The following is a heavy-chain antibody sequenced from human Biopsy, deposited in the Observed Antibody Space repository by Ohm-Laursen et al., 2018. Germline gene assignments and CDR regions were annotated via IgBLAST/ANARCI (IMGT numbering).Heavy chain of an antibody. J-gene: IGHJ4*02. Sequence: SDTLSLTCTVSGDSISSYYWSWIRQPPGKGLEWIGYIYYSGSTNYNPSLKSRVTISVDTSRNQFSLKLSSVTAADTAVYYCARVGVGAPSIDYFDSWGQGALVTVSS. V-gene: IGHV4-59*07. CDR2: IYYSGST. CDR1: GDSISSYY. D-gene: IGHD1-26*01. CDR3: ARVGVGAPSIDYFDS.